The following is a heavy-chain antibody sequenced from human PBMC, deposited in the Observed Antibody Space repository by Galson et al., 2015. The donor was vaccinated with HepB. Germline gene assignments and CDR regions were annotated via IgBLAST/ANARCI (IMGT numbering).Heavy chain of an antibody. CDR1: GFTFSSSS. J-gene: IGHJ4*02. CDR3: AAESSSWLEGFDY. Sequence: SVKVSCKASGFTFSSSSMQWVRQARGQRLEWIGRIVVGSGNTNYAQKFQERVTITRDMSTSTAYMELSSLRSEDTAVYYCAAESSSWLEGFDYWGQGTLVTVSS. CDR2: IVVGSGNT. V-gene: IGHV1-58*02. D-gene: IGHD6-13*01.